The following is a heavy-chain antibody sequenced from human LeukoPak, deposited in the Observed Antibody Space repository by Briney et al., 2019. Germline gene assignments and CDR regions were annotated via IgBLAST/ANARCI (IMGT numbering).Heavy chain of an antibody. Sequence: SETLSLTCAVYGGSFSGYYWSWIRQPPGKGLEWIGEINHSGSTNYNPSLKSRVTISVDTSKNQFSLKLSSVTAADTAVYYCASLVSESSSSVYWGQGTLVTVSS. CDR2: INHSGST. V-gene: IGHV4-34*01. CDR1: GGSFSGYY. J-gene: IGHJ4*02. CDR3: ASLVSESSSSVY. D-gene: IGHD6-6*01.